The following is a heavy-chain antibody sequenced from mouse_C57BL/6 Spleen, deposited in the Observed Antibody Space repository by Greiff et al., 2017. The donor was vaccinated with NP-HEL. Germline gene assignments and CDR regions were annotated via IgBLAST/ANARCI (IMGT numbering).Heavy chain of an antibody. Sequence: EVQLVESGGGLVKPGGSLKLSCAASGFTFSDYGMHWVRQAPEKGLEWVAYISSGSSTIYYADTVKGRFTISRDNAKNTLFLQMTSLRSEDTAMYHCARFYYGIAMDYWGQGTSVTVSS. V-gene: IGHV5-17*01. CDR3: ARFYYGIAMDY. J-gene: IGHJ4*01. D-gene: IGHD1-1*01. CDR2: ISSGSSTI. CDR1: GFTFSDYG.